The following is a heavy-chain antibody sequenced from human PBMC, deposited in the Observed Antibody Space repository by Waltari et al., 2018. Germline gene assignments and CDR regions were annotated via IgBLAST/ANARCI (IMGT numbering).Heavy chain of an antibody. Sequence: QVQLVQSGAAVKKPGASVKVSCKASGYTFTSYAMHWVRQAPGQRLEWMGWINAGNGNTKYSQKFQGRVTITRDTSASTAYMELSSLRSEDTAVYYCARERRITMIVVARGYWFDPWGQGTLVTVSS. D-gene: IGHD3-22*01. V-gene: IGHV1-3*01. CDR3: ARERRITMIVVARGYWFDP. J-gene: IGHJ5*02. CDR2: INAGNGNT. CDR1: GYTFTSYA.